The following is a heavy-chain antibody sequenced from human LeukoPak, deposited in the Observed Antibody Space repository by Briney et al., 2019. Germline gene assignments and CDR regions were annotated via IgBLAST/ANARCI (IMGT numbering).Heavy chain of an antibody. CDR2: IYYSGST. CDR3: ARLTPPPWNYLDY. Sequence: SETPSLTCTVSGGSISNYYWSWIRQPPGKGLEYIGYIYYSGSTNYNPSLKSRVTISVDTSKNQFSLKLSSVTAADTAVYYCARLTPPPWNYLDYWGQGTLVTVSS. CDR1: GGSISNYY. D-gene: IGHD1-1*01. V-gene: IGHV4-59*01. J-gene: IGHJ4*02.